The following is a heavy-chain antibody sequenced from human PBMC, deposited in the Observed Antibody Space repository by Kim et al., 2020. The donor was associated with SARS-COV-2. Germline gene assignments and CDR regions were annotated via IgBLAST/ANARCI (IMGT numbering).Heavy chain of an antibody. Sequence: SETLSLTCTVSGGSISSYYWTWVRQPPGKGLEWIGEIYYNGRTYNNPSLESRITISIDTSRKQFSLKLSSVTAADTAVYYCAGAKTYYDLFTEHYNYYGLDVWGQGSTVTVSS. D-gene: IGHD3-9*01. V-gene: IGHV4-59*13. J-gene: IGHJ6*02. CDR3: AGAKTYYDLFTEHYNYYGLDV. CDR1: GGSISSYY. CDR2: IYYNGRT.